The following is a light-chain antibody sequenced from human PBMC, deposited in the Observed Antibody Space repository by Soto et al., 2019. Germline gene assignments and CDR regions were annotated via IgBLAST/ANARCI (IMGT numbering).Light chain of an antibody. CDR1: QSVSSN. CDR2: GAS. Sequence: EIVITQSPASLSVSPGERATLSCRASQSVSSNLAWYQQKPGQAPRLLIYGASTRATGIPARFSGSGSDTEFSLTISSLQSEDSAIYYCQQYKNWPFTFGQGTRLEI. CDR3: QQYKNWPFT. J-gene: IGKJ5*01. V-gene: IGKV3-15*01.